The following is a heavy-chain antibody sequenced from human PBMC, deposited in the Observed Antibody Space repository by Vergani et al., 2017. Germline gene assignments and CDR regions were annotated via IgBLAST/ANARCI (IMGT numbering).Heavy chain of an antibody. CDR3: ARVVRFLAFDI. CDR1: GYTFTSYA. J-gene: IGHJ3*02. Sequence: QVQLVQSGAEVKKPGASVKVSCKASGYTFTSYAMHWVRQAPGQRLEWMGWINAGNGNTKYSQKFQGRVTITRDTSAITAYMELSSLRSEDTAVYYCARVVRFLAFDIWGQGTMVTVSS. D-gene: IGHD3-3*01. V-gene: IGHV1-3*01. CDR2: INAGNGNT.